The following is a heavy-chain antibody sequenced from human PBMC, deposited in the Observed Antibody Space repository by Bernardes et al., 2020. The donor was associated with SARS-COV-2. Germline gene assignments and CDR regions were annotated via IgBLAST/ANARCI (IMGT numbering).Heavy chain of an antibody. V-gene: IGHV4-59*12. CDR2: IYYSGST. D-gene: IGHD3-10*01. CDR1: GGSISSSY. Sequence: SETLSLTCTVSGGSISSSYWSWVRQPPGPGLAWIGNIYYSGSTNYNLSLKSRVTITVDTSENHFSLKLSSVTAADTAVYYCAKGGGRFSWFDPWGRGTLVTVSS. CDR3: AKGGGRFSWFDP. J-gene: IGHJ5*02.